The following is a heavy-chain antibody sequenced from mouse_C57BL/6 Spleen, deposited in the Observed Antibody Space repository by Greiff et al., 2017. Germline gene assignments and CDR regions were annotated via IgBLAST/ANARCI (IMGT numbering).Heavy chain of an antibody. CDR2: IHPNNGGT. Sequence: EVQLQQSGPELVKPGASVKIPCKASGYTFTDYNMDWVKQSHGKSLEWIGDIHPNNGGTIYNQKFKGKATLTVDKSSSTAYMELRSLTSEDTAVYYCAREGRAMDYWGQGTSVTVSS. J-gene: IGHJ4*01. CDR3: AREGRAMDY. CDR1: GYTFTDYN. V-gene: IGHV1-18*01.